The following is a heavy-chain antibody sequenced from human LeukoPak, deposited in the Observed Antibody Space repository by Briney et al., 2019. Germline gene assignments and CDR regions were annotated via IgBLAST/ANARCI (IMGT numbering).Heavy chain of an antibody. CDR1: GXSISSSDYY. D-gene: IGHD6-25*01. CDR2: IYYSGST. V-gene: IGHV4-39*01. J-gene: IGHJ4*02. CDR3: ARHHRSGYYEVDY. Sequence: SETLSLTCTVSGXSISSSDYYWGWIRHPPGRGLEWIGTIYYSGSTSYNPSLKSRVTMSVDTSKNQFSLKLSSVTAADTAVYYCARHHRSGYYEVDYWGQGTLVTVSS.